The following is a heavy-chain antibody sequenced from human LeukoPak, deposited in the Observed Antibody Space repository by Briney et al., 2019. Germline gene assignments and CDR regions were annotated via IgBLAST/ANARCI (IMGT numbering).Heavy chain of an antibody. CDR2: IIPIFGTA. D-gene: IGHD2-2*01. V-gene: IGHV1-69*13. CDR1: GYTFTSYA. Sequence: VASVKVSCKASGYTFTSYAISWVRQAPGQGLEWMGGIIPIFGTANYAQKFQGRVTITADESTSTAYMELSSLRSEDTAVYYCAREGCSSTSCYHSLQSPYYFDYWGQGTLVTVSS. CDR3: AREGCSSTSCYHSLQSPYYFDY. J-gene: IGHJ4*02.